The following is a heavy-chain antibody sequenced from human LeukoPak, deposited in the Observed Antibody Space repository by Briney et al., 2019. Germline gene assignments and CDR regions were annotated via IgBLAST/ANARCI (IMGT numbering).Heavy chain of an antibody. Sequence: GGSLRLSCAASGFTFSDYYMSWIRQAPGKGLERISYIHSGGSPIYYADSVRGRFTISRDNANNSLFLQVNSLRAEDTAVYYCARWLTRGGMDVWGQGTTVSVSS. CDR2: IHSGGSPI. CDR3: ARWLTRGGMDV. CDR1: GFTFSDYY. D-gene: IGHD3-9*01. V-gene: IGHV3-11*01. J-gene: IGHJ6*02.